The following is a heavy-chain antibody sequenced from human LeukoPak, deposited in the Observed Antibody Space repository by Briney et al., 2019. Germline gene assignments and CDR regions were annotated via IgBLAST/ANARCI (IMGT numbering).Heavy chain of an antibody. J-gene: IGHJ6*02. CDR1: GFTFSSYE. CDR3: AKAVAGQAYYYYGMDV. Sequence: PGGSLRLSCAASGFTFSSYEINWVRQAPGKGLEWVSAISGSGGSTYYADSVKGRFTISRDNSKNTLYLQMNSLRAEDTAVYYCAKAVAGQAYYYYGMDVWGQGTTVTVSS. D-gene: IGHD6-13*01. V-gene: IGHV3-23*01. CDR2: ISGSGGST.